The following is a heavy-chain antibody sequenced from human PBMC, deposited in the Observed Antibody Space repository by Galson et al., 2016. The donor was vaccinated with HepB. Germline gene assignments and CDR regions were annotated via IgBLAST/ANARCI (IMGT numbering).Heavy chain of an antibody. CDR1: GYNFAIYW. CDR2: IYPDDFDT. Sequence: QSGAEVKKPGESLKISCKASGYNFAIYWIGWVRQMPGKGLEWMGLIYPDDFDTRYSPSFQGQVTISVDKSVSTAYLQWGSLKASDTAMYYCARRYCTGGNCYSPWGQGTQVTVSS. V-gene: IGHV5-51*01. J-gene: IGHJ5*02. D-gene: IGHD2-15*01. CDR3: ARRYCTGGNCYSP.